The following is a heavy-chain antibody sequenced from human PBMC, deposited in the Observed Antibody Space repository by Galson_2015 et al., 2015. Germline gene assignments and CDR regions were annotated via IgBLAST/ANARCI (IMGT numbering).Heavy chain of an antibody. CDR3: AKESARRGIATGNYGMDV. D-gene: IGHD6-13*01. V-gene: IGHV3-30*18. J-gene: IGHJ6*02. CDR2: ISYDGSNK. CDR1: GFTFSTYG. Sequence: SLRLSCAASGFTFSTYGMHWVRQAPGKGLEWVAVISYDGSNKYYADSVKGRFTISRDNSKNTLYLQMNSLRAEDTAVYYCAKESARRGIATGNYGMDVWGQGTTVTVSS.